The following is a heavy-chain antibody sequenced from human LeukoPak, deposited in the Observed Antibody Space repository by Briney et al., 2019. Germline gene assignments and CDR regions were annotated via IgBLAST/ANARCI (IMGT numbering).Heavy chain of an antibody. J-gene: IGHJ3*02. Sequence: GGSLRLSCAASGFSVSSNYMSWVRQAPGKGLEWVSLIYSRGSTYYADSVKGRFTISRDNAKNSLYLQMNSLRAEDTAVYYCARAGRDYLDAFDIWGQGTMVTVSS. CDR1: GFSVSSNY. D-gene: IGHD3-10*01. V-gene: IGHV3-53*01. CDR2: IYSRGST. CDR3: ARAGRDYLDAFDI.